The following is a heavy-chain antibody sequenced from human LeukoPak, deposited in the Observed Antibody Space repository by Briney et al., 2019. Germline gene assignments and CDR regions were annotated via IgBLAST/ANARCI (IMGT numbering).Heavy chain of an antibody. D-gene: IGHD2-15*01. V-gene: IGHV4-59*08. CDR1: GGSISPFY. J-gene: IGHJ4*02. CDR2: IYYSGST. Sequence: PSETLSLTCTVSGGSISPFYWSWIRQPPGKGLEWIAYIYYSGSTRYNPSLKSRVAISVDTSNNQVSLKLSSVTAADTAVYYCARHGYCCGGSCYWDYWGQGTLVTVSS. CDR3: ARHGYCCGGSCYWDY.